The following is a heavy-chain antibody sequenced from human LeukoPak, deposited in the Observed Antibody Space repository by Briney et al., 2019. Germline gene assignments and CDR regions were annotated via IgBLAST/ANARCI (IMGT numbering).Heavy chain of an antibody. CDR2: FDPEDGET. J-gene: IGHJ1*01. Sequence: ASVKVSCKASGDTFSSYAVSWVRQAPGKGLEWMGGFDPEDGETIYAQKFQGRVTMTEDTSTDTAYMELSSLRSEDTAVYYCATLPNMMTTAEYFQHWGQGTLVTVSS. D-gene: IGHD3-16*01. CDR1: GDTFSSYA. V-gene: IGHV1-24*01. CDR3: ATLPNMMTTAEYFQH.